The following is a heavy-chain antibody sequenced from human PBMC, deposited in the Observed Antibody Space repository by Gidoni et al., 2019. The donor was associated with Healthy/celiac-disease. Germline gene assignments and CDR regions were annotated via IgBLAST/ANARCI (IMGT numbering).Heavy chain of an antibody. J-gene: IGHJ4*02. V-gene: IGHV2-70*04. CDR1: RFSPRPSRTG. D-gene: IGHD6-19*01. CDR3: ARIPAFVGSGWYYFDY. CDR2: IVWDDDT. Sequence: TCKLSRPALAQPSQSLTLTFTFSRFSPRPSRTGGSWIRQPPGNALEWLARIVWDDDTFYSTSLKTRLNISKDSSKNQVVLTMTNMNPMDTATYYCARIPAFVGSGWYYFDYWGQGTLVTVSS.